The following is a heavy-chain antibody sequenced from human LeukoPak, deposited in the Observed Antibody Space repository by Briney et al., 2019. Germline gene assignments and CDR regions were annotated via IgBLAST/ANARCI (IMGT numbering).Heavy chain of an antibody. J-gene: IGHJ6*02. CDR2: ISGSGGST. V-gene: IGHV3-23*01. D-gene: IGHD5-12*01. CDR3: AKIVTTGPLYYYGMDV. CDR1: GFSFKDYW. Sequence: PGGSLRLSCAASGFSFKDYWMSWVRQAPGKGLEWVSGISGSGGSTYYADSVKGRLTISRDNSKNTLYLQMNSLTAEDTAVYYCAKIVTTGPLYYYGMDVWGQGTTVTVSS.